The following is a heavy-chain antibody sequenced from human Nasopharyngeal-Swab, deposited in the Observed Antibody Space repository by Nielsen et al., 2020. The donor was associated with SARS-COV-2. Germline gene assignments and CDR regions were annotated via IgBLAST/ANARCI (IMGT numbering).Heavy chain of an antibody. Sequence: GGSLRLSCAASGFTFSRYAMSWVRQAPGKGLEWVSGIGASGVDKYYTDSVEGRFTISRDNSKNTLFLQMNSLRAEDTAVYFCAKEWSVLGLPLFDSWGQGILITVSS. J-gene: IGHJ4*02. D-gene: IGHD2-21*01. CDR1: GFTFSRYA. CDR2: IGASGVDK. V-gene: IGHV3-23*01. CDR3: AKEWSVLGLPLFDS.